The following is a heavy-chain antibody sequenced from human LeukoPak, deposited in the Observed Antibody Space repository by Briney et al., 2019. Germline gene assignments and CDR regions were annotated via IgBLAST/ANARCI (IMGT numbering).Heavy chain of an antibody. D-gene: IGHD6-13*01. V-gene: IGHV3-30*18. J-gene: IGHJ4*02. CDR2: ISYDGSNK. CDR3: AKGIAAAGYFDY. CDR1: GFTFSSYG. Sequence: PVGSLRLSCAASGFTFSSYGIHGVRQAPGKGLGWGAVISYDGSNKYYADSLQGRFTIYRENSKNTLYLQMNSLRAEDTAVYYCAKGIAAAGYFDYWGQGTLVPVSS.